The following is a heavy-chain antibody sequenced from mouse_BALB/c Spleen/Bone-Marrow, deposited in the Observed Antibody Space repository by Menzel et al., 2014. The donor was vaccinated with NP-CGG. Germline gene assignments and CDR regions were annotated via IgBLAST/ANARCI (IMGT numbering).Heavy chain of an antibody. CDR3: TISLYGNYVMDF. J-gene: IGHJ4*01. Sequence: VQLQQSGAELVRPGASVALSCKASGYTFTDYEMHWVKQTPVHGLEWIGAIDPETGGTAYNQKFKGKATLTADKSSSTAYMELRSLTSEDSAVYYCTISLYGNYVMDFWGQGTSVTVSS. D-gene: IGHD2-1*01. CDR2: IDPETGGT. CDR1: GYTFTDYE. V-gene: IGHV1-15*01.